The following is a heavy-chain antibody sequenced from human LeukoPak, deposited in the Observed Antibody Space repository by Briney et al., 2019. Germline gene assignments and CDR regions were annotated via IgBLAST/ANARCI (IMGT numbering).Heavy chain of an antibody. J-gene: IGHJ4*02. CDR2: INHSGST. Sequence: SETLSLTCAVYGGSFSGYYWSWIRQPPGKGLEWIGEINHSGSTNYNPSLESRVTISVDTSKNQFSLKLSSVTAADTAVYYCARGGASRIAAAGTFDYWGQGTLVTVSS. CDR3: ARGGASRIAAAGTFDY. D-gene: IGHD6-13*01. V-gene: IGHV4-34*01. CDR1: GGSFSGYY.